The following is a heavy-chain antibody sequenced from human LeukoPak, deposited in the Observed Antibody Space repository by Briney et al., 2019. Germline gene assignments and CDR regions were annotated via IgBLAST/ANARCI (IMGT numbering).Heavy chain of an antibody. J-gene: IGHJ6*03. CDR3: ARGATPYSGYYMDV. D-gene: IGHD2-15*01. Sequence: SETLSLTCTVSGGSISSNTYYWGWIRQPPGKGLEWIGSIYYSGSTYYNPSLKSRVTISVDTSKTQFSLKLSSVTAADTAVYYCARGATPYSGYYMDVWGKGTTVTVSS. CDR1: GGSISSNTYY. CDR2: IYYSGST. V-gene: IGHV4-39*07.